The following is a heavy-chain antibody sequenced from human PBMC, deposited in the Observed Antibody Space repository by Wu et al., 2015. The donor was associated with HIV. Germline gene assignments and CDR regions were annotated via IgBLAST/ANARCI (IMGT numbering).Heavy chain of an antibody. CDR2: PDPENGET. Sequence: QVQLVQSGAEVKKPGASVKVSCKVSGYTLTELSMHWVRQAPGKGLEWMGGPDPENGETTFAQRFRGRVSMTEDTSTDTAYMELSSLRSDDTAVYYCATDYGSGNYYRYYGMDVWGQGTTVTVSS. D-gene: IGHD3-10*01. V-gene: IGHV1-24*01. CDR3: ATDYGSGNYYRYYGMDV. J-gene: IGHJ6*02. CDR1: GYTLTELS.